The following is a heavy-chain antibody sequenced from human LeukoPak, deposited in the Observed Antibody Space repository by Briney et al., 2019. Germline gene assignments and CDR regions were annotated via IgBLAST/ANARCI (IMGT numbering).Heavy chain of an antibody. D-gene: IGHD1-1*01. CDR2: ISGSGDYT. Sequence: GGSLRLSCAASGFTFSSHGMSWVRQAPGKGLEWVSTISGSGDYTYYADSVKGRFTISRDNSKNTVYLQMNSLRAEDTAVYYCAKDRTGTTGRDWVDPWGQGTLVTVSS. J-gene: IGHJ5*02. CDR1: GFTFSSHG. CDR3: AKDRTGTTGRDWVDP. V-gene: IGHV3-23*01.